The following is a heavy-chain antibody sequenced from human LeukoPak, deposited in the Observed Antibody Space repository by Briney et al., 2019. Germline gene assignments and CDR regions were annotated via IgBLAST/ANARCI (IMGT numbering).Heavy chain of an antibody. Sequence: GGSLRLSCAASGFTVSSNYISWVRQARGKGVELVSAVSCSCDKTYYAHSMTGRFTISRDNSKNTVYLQMNSLRAEDTAVYYCAARKDDFDVWGQGTMVTVSS. J-gene: IGHJ3*01. V-gene: IGHV3-53*01. CDR1: GFTVSSNY. CDR2: SCSCDKT. CDR3: AARKDDFDV. D-gene: IGHD2-15*01.